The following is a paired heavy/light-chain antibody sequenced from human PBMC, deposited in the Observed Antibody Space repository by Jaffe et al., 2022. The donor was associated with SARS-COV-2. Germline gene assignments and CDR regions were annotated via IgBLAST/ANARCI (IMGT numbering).Heavy chain of an antibody. D-gene: IGHD3-22*01. CDR2: ISWNRGRI. CDR1: GFTFDDYA. CDR3: ARGVQLWGDGYYFDN. Sequence: EVQLVESGGGLVQPGRSLRLSCAASGFTFDDYAMHWVRQAPGKGLEWVSGISWNRGRIAYADSVKGRFTISRDTAKNSLYLQMDSLRAEDTALYYCARGVQLWGDGYYFDNWGQGTLVTVSS. V-gene: IGHV3-9*01. J-gene: IGHJ4*02.
Light chain of an antibody. CDR1: QSIGGH. Sequence: DIQMTQSPSSLSASVGDRVSITCRASQSIGGHLNWHQQKPGKAPELLIYTASSLQSGVPSRFSGSGSGTDFTLTINSLQPEDFATYYCQQSYSSPVTFGQGTKLEIK. J-gene: IGKJ2*01. CDR2: TAS. V-gene: IGKV1-39*01. CDR3: QQSYSSPVT.